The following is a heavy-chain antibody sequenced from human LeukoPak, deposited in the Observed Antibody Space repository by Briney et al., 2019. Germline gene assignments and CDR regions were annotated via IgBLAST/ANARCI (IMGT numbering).Heavy chain of an antibody. Sequence: GGSLRLSCAASGFTFSSYEINWVRQAPGKGLEWVSYISSSGSTIYYADSVKGRFTISRDNAKNSLYLQMNSLRAEDTAVYDCARGENPGIALAGTGFDYWGQGTLVTVSS. CDR1: GFTFSSYE. J-gene: IGHJ4*02. D-gene: IGHD6-19*01. CDR2: ISSSGSTI. CDR3: ARGENPGIALAGTGFDY. V-gene: IGHV3-48*03.